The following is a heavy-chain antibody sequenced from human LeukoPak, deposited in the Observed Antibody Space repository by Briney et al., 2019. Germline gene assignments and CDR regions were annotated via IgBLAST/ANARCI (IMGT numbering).Heavy chain of an antibody. CDR3: ARGPGKLYYDILAGYPTNWFDP. CDR2: IYYSGRN. CDR1: GVSVSSGSYY. V-gene: IGHV4-61*01. Sequence: PSETLSLSCTASGVSVSSGSYYWGCLRQPPGKGLEWIRYIYYSGRNNYNPSLKSRVTISVDTSKNQFSLKLSSVTAADTAVYYCARGPGKLYYDILAGYPTNWFDPWGQGTLVTVSS. D-gene: IGHD3-9*01. J-gene: IGHJ5*02.